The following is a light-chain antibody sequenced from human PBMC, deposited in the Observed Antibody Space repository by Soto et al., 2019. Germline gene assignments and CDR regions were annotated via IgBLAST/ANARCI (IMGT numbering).Light chain of an antibody. CDR2: YDS. CDR3: QLWNSSSDQGV. V-gene: IGLV3-21*04. Sequence: SSELTQPPSVSVAPEKTATITCGGDNIGINAVHWYQQKPGQAPLLVVYYDSDRPSGIPEGFSGSTSGNTATLTISRVEAGDEADYYCQLWNSSSDQGVFGGGTKLTVL. CDR1: NIGINA. J-gene: IGLJ3*02.